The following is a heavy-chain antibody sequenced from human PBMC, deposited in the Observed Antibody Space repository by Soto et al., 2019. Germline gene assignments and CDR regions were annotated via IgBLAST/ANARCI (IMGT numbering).Heavy chain of an antibody. CDR1: GGTFSSYA. V-gene: IGHV1-69*06. J-gene: IGHJ6*02. CDR2: IIPIFGTA. CDR3: AKTDAVAGTGPRVNYYYYGMDV. Sequence: QVQLVQSGAEVKKPGSSVKVSCKASGGTFSSYAISWVRQAPGQGLEWMGGIIPIFGTANYAQKFQGRVTITADKSTSTAYMELSSLRSEDTAVYYCAKTDAVAGTGPRVNYYYYGMDVWGQGTTVTVSS. D-gene: IGHD6-19*01.